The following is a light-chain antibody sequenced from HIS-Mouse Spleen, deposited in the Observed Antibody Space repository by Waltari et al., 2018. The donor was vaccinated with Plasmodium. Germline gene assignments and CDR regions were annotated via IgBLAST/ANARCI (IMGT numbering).Light chain of an antibody. Sequence: LTQSPSFLSASVGDRVTITCRASQGISSYLAWYQQKPGQAPRLLIYDASNRATGIPARFSGSGSGTDFTLTISSLEPEDFAVYYCQQRSNWPRVLTFGGGTKVEIK. CDR2: DAS. V-gene: IGKV3-11*01. J-gene: IGKJ4*01. CDR3: QQRSNWPRVLT. CDR1: QGISSY.